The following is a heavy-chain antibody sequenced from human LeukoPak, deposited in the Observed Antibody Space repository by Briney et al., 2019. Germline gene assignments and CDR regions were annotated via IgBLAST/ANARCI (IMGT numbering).Heavy chain of an antibody. J-gene: IGHJ4*02. Sequence: ASGKLSCNASGFTFTSSAMPWVRQARGQRLEWIGWFVVGSGNTNYAQKFQEKVTITRAMSTSTAYKELSRLRADDTAVYYCAADEPHSGYERAGFYWGQGTLVTVSS. CDR2: FVVGSGNT. V-gene: IGHV1-58*02. CDR1: GFTFTSSA. CDR3: AADEPHSGYERAGFY. D-gene: IGHD5-12*01.